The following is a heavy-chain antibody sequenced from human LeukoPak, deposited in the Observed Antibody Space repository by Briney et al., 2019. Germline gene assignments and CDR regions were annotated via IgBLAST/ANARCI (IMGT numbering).Heavy chain of an antibody. Sequence: GGSLRLSCAASGFTFRNYVIHWVRQAPGKGLEWVAVISYDGNNKYYADSVKGRFTISRDNSKNTLFLQMNSLRAEDTAVYYCAKGVDYCSGGSCPADYWGPGTLVTVSS. D-gene: IGHD2-15*01. J-gene: IGHJ4*02. V-gene: IGHV3-30*18. CDR3: AKGVDYCSGGSCPADY. CDR2: ISYDGNNK. CDR1: GFTFRNYV.